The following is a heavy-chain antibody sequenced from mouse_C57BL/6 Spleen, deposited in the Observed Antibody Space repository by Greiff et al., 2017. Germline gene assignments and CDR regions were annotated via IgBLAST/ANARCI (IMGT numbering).Heavy chain of an antibody. CDR1: GYTFTDHT. D-gene: IGHD2-5*01. CDR3: ASGGYYSNPAMDY. CDR2: IYPRDGST. J-gene: IGHJ4*01. Sequence: VKLQESDAELVKPGASVKISCKVSGYTFTDHTIHWMKQRPEQGLEWIGYIYPRDGSTKYNEKFKGKATLTADKSSSTAYMQLNSLTSEDSAVYFCASGGYYSNPAMDYWGQGTSVTVSS. V-gene: IGHV1-78*01.